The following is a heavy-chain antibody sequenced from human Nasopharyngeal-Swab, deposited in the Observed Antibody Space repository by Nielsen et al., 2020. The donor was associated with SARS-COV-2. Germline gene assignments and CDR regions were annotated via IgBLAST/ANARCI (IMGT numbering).Heavy chain of an antibody. CDR1: GFTFSIYS. Sequence: GESLKISCAASGFTFSIYSMNWVRQAPGKGLEWVSSISSSNNYIYYEDSVKGQFTISRDNTKKSMYLQMNSLRAEDTAVYYCARLGTESYHYYSLDVWGQGTTVTVSS. J-gene: IGHJ6*02. CDR3: ARLGTESYHYYSLDV. D-gene: IGHD1-1*01. V-gene: IGHV3-21*01. CDR2: ISSSNNYI.